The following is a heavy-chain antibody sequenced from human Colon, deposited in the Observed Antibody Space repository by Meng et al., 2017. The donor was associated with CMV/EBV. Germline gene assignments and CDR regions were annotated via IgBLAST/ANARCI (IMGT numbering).Heavy chain of an antibody. V-gene: IGHV1-18*01. CDR1: GYDFTNYG. Sequence: ASVKVSCKASGYDFTNYGISWVRHAPGQGLEWMGWIAPYNGITNYAQKFQGRVTLTTDTSTSTAYVEVRSLRSDDTAVYYCARAYCSSPSCYMETQYFYYYSMDVRGQGTTVTVSS. D-gene: IGHD2-2*02. CDR2: IAPYNGIT. J-gene: IGHJ6*02. CDR3: ARAYCSSPSCYMETQYFYYYSMDV.